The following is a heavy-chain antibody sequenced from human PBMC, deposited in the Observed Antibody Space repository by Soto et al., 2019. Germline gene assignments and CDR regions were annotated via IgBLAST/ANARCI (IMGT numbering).Heavy chain of an antibody. V-gene: IGHV4-59*08. CDR3: ARHKPNSSGWYYYGMDV. J-gene: IGHJ6*02. CDR1: GGSISSSY. D-gene: IGHD6-19*01. CDR2: IYDSGST. Sequence: SETLSLTCTVSGGSISSSYWSWIRQPPGKGLEWIGYIYDSGSTYYNSSLKSRVTMSVDTSKNQFSLKLSSVTAADTAVYYCARHKPNSSGWYYYGMDVWGQGTTVTVSS.